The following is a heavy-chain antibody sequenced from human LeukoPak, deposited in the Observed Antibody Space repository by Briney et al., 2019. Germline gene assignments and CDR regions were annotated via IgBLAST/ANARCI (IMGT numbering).Heavy chain of an antibody. CDR1: GYTFTSYD. CDR2: MNPNSGNT. D-gene: IGHD5-18*01. CDR3: ARVSGSYGPDDAFDI. J-gene: IGHJ3*02. Sequence: ASVKVSCKASGYTFTSYDINWVRQATGQGLEWMGWMNPNSGNTGYAQKFQGRVTITGNTSISTAYMELSSLRSEDTAVYYCARVSGSYGPDDAFDIWGQGTMVTVSS. V-gene: IGHV1-8*03.